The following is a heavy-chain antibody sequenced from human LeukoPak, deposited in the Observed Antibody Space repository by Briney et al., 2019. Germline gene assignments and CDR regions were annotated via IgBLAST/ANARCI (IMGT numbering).Heavy chain of an antibody. D-gene: IGHD2-8*01. CDR2: INPNSGGT. V-gene: IGHV1-2*02. Sequence: ASVKVSCKASGYTFTGYYMHWVRQAPGQGLEWMGWINPNSGGTNYAQKFQGRFTMTRDTSISTAHTERSRLRSDDTAVYYCARGRYCTNGVCAYGRGGFDYWGQGTLVTVSS. J-gene: IGHJ4*02. CDR1: GYTFTGYY. CDR3: ARGRYCTNGVCAYGRGGFDY.